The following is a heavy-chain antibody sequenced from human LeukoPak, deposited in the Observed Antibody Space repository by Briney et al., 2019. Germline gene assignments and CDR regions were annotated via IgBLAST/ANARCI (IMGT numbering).Heavy chain of an antibody. J-gene: IGHJ4*02. CDR1: GYSFTSYW. D-gene: IGHD1-26*01. CDR3: ARHLSGSYSGYYFDY. CDR2: IYPGDSHT. V-gene: IGHV5-51*01. Sequence: GESLKISFKGSGYSFTSYWIGWVRQMPGKGLEWMGVIYPGDSHTRYSPSFQGHFTISADKSISTAFLQWSSLKASDTAMYYCARHLSGSYSGYYFDYWGQGTLVTVSS.